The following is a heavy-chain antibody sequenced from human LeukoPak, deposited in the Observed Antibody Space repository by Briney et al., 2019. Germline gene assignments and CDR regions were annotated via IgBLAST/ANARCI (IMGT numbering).Heavy chain of an antibody. D-gene: IGHD2-15*01. CDR1: GYIFTSYG. CDR3: ARGRGGKYCSGGSCYSYDYYYYYMDV. Sequence: ASVKVSCKASGYIFTSYGISWVRQAPGQGLEWMGWISAYKGNTNYAQKFQGRVTMTTDTSTSTAYMELSSLRSEDTAVYYCARGRGGKYCSGGSCYSYDYYYYYMDVWGKGTTVTVSS. J-gene: IGHJ6*03. CDR2: ISAYKGNT. V-gene: IGHV1-18*01.